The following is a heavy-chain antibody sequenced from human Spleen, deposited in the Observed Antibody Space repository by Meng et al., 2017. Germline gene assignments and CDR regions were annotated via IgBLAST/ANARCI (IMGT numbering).Heavy chain of an antibody. V-gene: IGHV3-15*05. CDR2: IKSKTDGGTT. Sequence: GESLKISCAASGFTFSNAWMSWVRQAPGKGLEWVGRIKSKTDGGTTDYAAPVKGRFTISRDDSKNTLYLQMNSLRAEDTAVYYCARELYSYGTSRYYYGMDVWGQGTTVTVSS. J-gene: IGHJ6*02. D-gene: IGHD5-18*01. CDR1: GFTFSNAW. CDR3: ARELYSYGTSRYYYGMDV.